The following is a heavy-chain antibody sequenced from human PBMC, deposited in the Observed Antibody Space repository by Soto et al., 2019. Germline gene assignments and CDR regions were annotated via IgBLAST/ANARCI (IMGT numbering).Heavy chain of an antibody. CDR2: IYYSGST. CDR1: GGSISSGGYY. J-gene: IGHJ5*02. CDR3: AREESSTSRRGFDP. D-gene: IGHD2-2*01. Sequence: SETLSLTCTVSGGSISSGGYYWSWIRQHPGKGLEWIGYIYYSGSTYYNPSLKSRVTISVDTSKNQFSLKLSSVTAADTAVYYCAREESSTSRRGFDPWGQGTLVTVSS. V-gene: IGHV4-31*03.